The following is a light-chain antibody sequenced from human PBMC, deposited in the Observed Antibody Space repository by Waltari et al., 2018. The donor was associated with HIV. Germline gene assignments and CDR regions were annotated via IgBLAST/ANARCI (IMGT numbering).Light chain of an antibody. J-gene: IGLJ3*02. Sequence: QSALTQPASVSGSPGQSITVSCTGTSSDVGGYNFVSWYQQHPGKAPKLIIFDFFKRPAGVFERFSGSRSGNTASLTVSGLQAEDEADYYCCSYAGSRTWVFGGGTALTVL. V-gene: IGLV2-23*02. CDR1: SSDVGGYNF. CDR3: CSYAGSRTWV. CDR2: DFF.